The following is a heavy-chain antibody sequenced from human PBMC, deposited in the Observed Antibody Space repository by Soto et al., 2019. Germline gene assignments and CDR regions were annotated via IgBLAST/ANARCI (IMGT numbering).Heavy chain of an antibody. J-gene: IGHJ6*02. D-gene: IGHD3-10*01. Sequence: PGGSLRLSCAASGFTFSSYGMHWVRQAPGKGLEWVAVIWYDGSNKYYADSVKGRFTISRDNSKNTLYLQMNSLRAEDTAVYYCARDEGGRERFGELSLYYYYYSGMDVWGQGTTVTVSS. CDR3: ARDEGGRERFGELSLYYYYYSGMDV. CDR2: IWYDGSNK. CDR1: GFTFSSYG. V-gene: IGHV3-33*01.